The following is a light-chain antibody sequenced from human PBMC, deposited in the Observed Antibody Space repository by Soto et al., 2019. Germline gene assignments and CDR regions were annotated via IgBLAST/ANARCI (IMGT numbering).Light chain of an antibody. J-gene: IGKJ4*01. CDR1: QGIANY. V-gene: IGKV1-17*03. Sequence: DIQMTQSPSAMSASVGDRVTITCRASQGIANYLAWFQQKPGKVPKRLIYGASNLQSGVPSRFSGRRSGTEFTLTISSLQPDDFGTYYCQQYESYSPLTFGGGTKVDIK. CDR3: QQYESYSPLT. CDR2: GAS.